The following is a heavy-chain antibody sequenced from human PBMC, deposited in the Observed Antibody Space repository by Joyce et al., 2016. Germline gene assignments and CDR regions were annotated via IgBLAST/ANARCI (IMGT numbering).Heavy chain of an antibody. J-gene: IGHJ3*02. CDR3: PRDRENDLDI. CDR2: INSDGSSA. V-gene: IGHV3-74*01. Sequence: EVQLVESGGGLVQPGGSLRLSCAASGFPFSSYWMHWVRQAPGKGLVWVSLINSDGSSASYADSVKGRLTISRDNAKDTLYLQMNSLRAEDTAVYYCPRDRENDLDIWGQGTMVTVSS. CDR1: GFPFSSYW.